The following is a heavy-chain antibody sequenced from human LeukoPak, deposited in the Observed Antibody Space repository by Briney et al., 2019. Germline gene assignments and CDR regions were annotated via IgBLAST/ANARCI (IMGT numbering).Heavy chain of an antibody. CDR3: VKADYSSGWPLGY. D-gene: IGHD6-19*01. CDR2: ISSNGGST. CDR1: GFTFSSYA. J-gene: IGHJ4*02. Sequence: GGSLRLSCSASGFTFSSYAMHWVRQAPGKGLEYVSAISSNGGSTYYADSVKGRFTISRDNSKNTLYLQMSSLRAEDTAVYYCVKADYSSGWPLGYWGQGTLVTVSS. V-gene: IGHV3-64D*06.